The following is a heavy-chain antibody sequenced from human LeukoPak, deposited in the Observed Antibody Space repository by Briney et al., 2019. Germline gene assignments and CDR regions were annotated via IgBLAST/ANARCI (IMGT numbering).Heavy chain of an antibody. CDR1: GGTFRSYV. CDR2: IIPIFGTA. CDR3: ARGTVVPAAGPGRYDHYVMDV. J-gene: IGHJ6*02. D-gene: IGHD2-2*01. Sequence: SVKVSCKASGGTFRSYVISWVRQAPGQGLEWMGGIIPIFGTANYAQKFQGRVTITADVSTSTAYMELSSLRSEDTAVYYCARGTVVPAAGPGRYDHYVMDVWSQGTTVTVSS. V-gene: IGHV1-69*13.